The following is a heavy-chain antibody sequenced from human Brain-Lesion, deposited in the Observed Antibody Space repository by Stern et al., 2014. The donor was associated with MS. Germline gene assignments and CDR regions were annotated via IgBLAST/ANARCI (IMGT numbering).Heavy chain of an antibody. CDR1: GGSIGRSSYY. V-gene: IGHV4-39*02. D-gene: IGHD6-19*01. CDR3: ARGAGVFDS. J-gene: IGHJ4*02. CDR2: IFYTGST. Sequence: QVQLQESGPGLVKPSETLSLTCTVSGGSIGRSSYYWGWIRQPPGKGLEWIGNIFYTGSTFYDPSLHSRVPISVATANTHFSLSLNSGTAADTAVYYCARGAGVFDSWGQGTLVTVSP.